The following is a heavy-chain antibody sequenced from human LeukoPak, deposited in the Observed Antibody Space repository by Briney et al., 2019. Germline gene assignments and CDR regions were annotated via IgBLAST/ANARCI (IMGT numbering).Heavy chain of an antibody. CDR3: ARYAKGYQLPLYYFDY. J-gene: IGHJ4*02. CDR1: GFTFSSYG. V-gene: IGHV3-33*01. CDR2: IWYDGSNK. D-gene: IGHD2-2*01. Sequence: PGRSLRLSCAASGFTFSSYGMHWVRQAPGKGLEWVAVIWYDGSNKYYADSVKGRFTISRDNSKNTLYLQMNSLRAEDTAVYYCARYAKGYQLPLYYFDYWGQGTLVTVSS.